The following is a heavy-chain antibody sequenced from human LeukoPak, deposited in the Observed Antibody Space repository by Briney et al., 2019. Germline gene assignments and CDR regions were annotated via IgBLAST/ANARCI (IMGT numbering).Heavy chain of an antibody. CDR2: LNPSDGYT. J-gene: IGHJ3*02. CDR1: GYTFTSFH. CDR3: AKDRGGSYTFYI. Sequence: ASVKVSCKASGYTFTSFHMHWVRQAPGQGLEWVGILNPSDGYTNSAQKFQGRVTITRDTSTSTVFMELRSLRSEDTAVYYCAKDRGGSYTFYIWGQGTMVTVSS. D-gene: IGHD3-16*01. V-gene: IGHV1-46*01.